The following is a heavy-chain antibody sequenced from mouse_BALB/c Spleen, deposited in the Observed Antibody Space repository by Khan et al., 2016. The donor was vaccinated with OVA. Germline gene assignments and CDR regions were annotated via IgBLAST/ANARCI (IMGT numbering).Heavy chain of an antibody. J-gene: IGHJ1*01. D-gene: IGHD2-1*01. CDR1: GFTFSSYT. V-gene: IGHV5-6-4*01. CDR2: ISSGSTYT. Sequence: EVELVESGGGLVKPGGSLKLSCAASGFTFSSYTMSWVRQTPEQRLEWVATISSGSTYTYYPDSVKGRFTISRDNAKNTLYLQMSSLKSEDTALSYCTRDGNYAPWYFEVWGAGTTVTVSS. CDR3: TRDGNYAPWYFEV.